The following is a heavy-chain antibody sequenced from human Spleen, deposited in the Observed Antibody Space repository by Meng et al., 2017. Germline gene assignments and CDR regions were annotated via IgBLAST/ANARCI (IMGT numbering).Heavy chain of an antibody. CDR3: TTARSGWSGHYYYYAMDV. V-gene: IGHV1-69-2*01. J-gene: IGHJ6*02. CDR1: GYIFSGKY. D-gene: IGHD6-19*01. CDR2: IDPADGKT. Sequence: EIQLVQSGAEVKKPGTTAKISCKVSGYIFSGKYIHWVQQAPGKRLEWMGLIDPADGKTLYAEKFQGRVTITADTSTDTAYMELSTLRSEDTAVYYCTTARSGWSGHYYYYAMDVWGQGTTVTVSS.